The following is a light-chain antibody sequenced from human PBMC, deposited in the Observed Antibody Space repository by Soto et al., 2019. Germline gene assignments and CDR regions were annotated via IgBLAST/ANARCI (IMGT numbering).Light chain of an antibody. Sequence: QSVLTQSPSASASLGASVKLTCTLISGHSSYAIAWHQQQPEKGPRYLMKLNSDGSHNKGDGIPDRFSGSSSGAERYLTISDLQSEDEPNYYCQTWDIGFSLEFGGGTNLTVL. V-gene: IGLV4-69*01. J-gene: IGLJ2*01. CDR1: SGHSSYA. CDR3: QTWDIGFSLE. CDR2: LNSDGSH.